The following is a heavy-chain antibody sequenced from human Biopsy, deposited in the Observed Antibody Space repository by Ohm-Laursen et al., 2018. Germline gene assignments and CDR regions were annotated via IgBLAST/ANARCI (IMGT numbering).Heavy chain of an antibody. J-gene: IGHJ4*02. V-gene: IGHV4-59*12. Sequence: PGTLSLTCTVSGGSISGYHWSWIRKSPGKGLEWLAYISYTGGITSNPSLNGRATMSLDTSNNQFSLRLIYVTDADTAVYYCARMPHFDYGGQGILVTVSS. CDR2: ISYTGGI. D-gene: IGHD2-2*01. CDR3: ARMPHFDY. CDR1: GGSISGYH.